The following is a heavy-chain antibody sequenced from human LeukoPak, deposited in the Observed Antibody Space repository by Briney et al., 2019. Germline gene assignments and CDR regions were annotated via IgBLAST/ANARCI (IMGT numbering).Heavy chain of an antibody. CDR1: GGSISSSSYY. Sequence: PSETLSLTCTVSGGSISSSSYYWGWIRQPPGKGLEWIGSIYYSGSTYYNPSLKSRVTISVDTSKNQFSLKLSSVTAADTAVYYCARDRQYSSSWYHSNWFDPWGQGTLVTVSS. D-gene: IGHD6-13*01. CDR3: ARDRQYSSSWYHSNWFDP. J-gene: IGHJ5*02. V-gene: IGHV4-39*07. CDR2: IYYSGST.